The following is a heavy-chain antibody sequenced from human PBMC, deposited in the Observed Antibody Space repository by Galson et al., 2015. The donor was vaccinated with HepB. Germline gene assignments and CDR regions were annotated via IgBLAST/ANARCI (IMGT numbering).Heavy chain of an antibody. CDR2: IYYSGST. V-gene: IGHV4-59*08. J-gene: IGHJ3*02. Sequence: TLSLTCTVSGGSISSYYWSWIRQPPGKGLEWIGYIYYSGSTNYNPSLKSRVTISVDTSKNQFSLKLSSVTAADTAVYYCARVLYHRGDIVVVPAVYDAFDIRVQGRMLTVSS. D-gene: IGHD2-2*01. CDR3: ARVLYHRGDIVVVPAVYDAFDI. CDR1: GGSISSYY.